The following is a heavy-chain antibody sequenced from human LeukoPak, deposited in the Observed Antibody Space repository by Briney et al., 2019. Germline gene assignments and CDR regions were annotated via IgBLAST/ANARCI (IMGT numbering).Heavy chain of an antibody. D-gene: IGHD4-11*01. Sequence: ASVKVSCKASGYTLTGYYMRWVRQAPGQGLEWMGWINPNSGGTNYAQKFQGSVTMTRDTSISTAYMELSRLTSDDTAVYYCARDSHYINYLYYFDYWGQGTLVTVSS. CDR2: INPNSGGT. J-gene: IGHJ4*02. CDR1: GYTLTGYY. V-gene: IGHV1-2*02. CDR3: ARDSHYINYLYYFDY.